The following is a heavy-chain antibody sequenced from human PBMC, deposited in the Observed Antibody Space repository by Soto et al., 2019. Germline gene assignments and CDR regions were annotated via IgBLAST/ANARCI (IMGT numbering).Heavy chain of an antibody. CDR3: AREDPVYCSGGSCYVEDFDD. D-gene: IGHD2-15*01. Sequence: ASVKVSCKASGYTFTSYAMHWVRQAPGQRLEWMGWINAGNGNTKYSQKFQGRVTITRDTSASTAYMELSSLRSEDTAVYYCAREDPVYCSGGSCYVEDFDDSGQGTLVTVSS. CDR2: INAGNGNT. J-gene: IGHJ4*02. V-gene: IGHV1-3*01. CDR1: GYTFTSYA.